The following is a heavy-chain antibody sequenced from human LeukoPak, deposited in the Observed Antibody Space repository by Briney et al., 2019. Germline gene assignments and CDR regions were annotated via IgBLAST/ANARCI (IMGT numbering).Heavy chain of an antibody. CDR1: GGTFSGYY. V-gene: IGHV4-34*01. J-gene: IGHJ4*02. D-gene: IGHD2-21*01. Sequence: SETLSLTCAVYGGTFSGYYWSWIRQPPGKRLEWVGESNDSGGTNYNPSLKSRVTISADKSKNQVSLKLTSVTAADTAVYYCARHGIGGYFDYWGQGTLVTVSS. CDR2: SNDSGGT. CDR3: ARHGIGGYFDY.